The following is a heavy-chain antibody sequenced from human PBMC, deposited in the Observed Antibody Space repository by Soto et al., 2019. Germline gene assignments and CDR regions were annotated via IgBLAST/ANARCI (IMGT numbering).Heavy chain of an antibody. D-gene: IGHD1-1*01. V-gene: IGHV4-4*07. CDR1: GGSISSHF. Sequence: SETLSLTCTVSGGSISSHFWSWIRQPAGKGLEWIGRMYTSGSSNYNPSLKSRVTMSVDTSKNLFSLNLTSVTAADTAVYYCAREGTAGRPLDYWGQGXLVTVYS. CDR2: MYTSGSS. J-gene: IGHJ4*02. CDR3: AREGTAGRPLDY.